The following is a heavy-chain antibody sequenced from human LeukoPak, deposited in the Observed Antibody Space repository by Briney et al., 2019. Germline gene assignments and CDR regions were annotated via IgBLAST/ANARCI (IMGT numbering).Heavy chain of an antibody. CDR1: GFIFSSYG. Sequence: GGSLRLSCEASGFIFSSYGMHWVRQAPGKGLEWVAVIWYDGNNKNYADSVKGRFTISRDNSKNTLYLQMNSLRDADTAVYYCARDEALNARNYYGSGNNHPGGMDVWGQGTTVTVSS. CDR2: IWYDGNNK. J-gene: IGHJ6*02. V-gene: IGHV3-33*01. D-gene: IGHD3-10*01. CDR3: ARDEALNARNYYGSGNNHPGGMDV.